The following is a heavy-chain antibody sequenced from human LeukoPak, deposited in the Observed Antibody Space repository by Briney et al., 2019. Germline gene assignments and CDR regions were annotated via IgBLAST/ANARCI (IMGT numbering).Heavy chain of an antibody. CDR1: GFTFSNYA. V-gene: IGHV3-64D*06. D-gene: IGHD7-27*01. CDR3: SCDWGSDAFDI. Sequence: GGSLRLSCSASGFTFSNYAMHWVRQAPGKGLEYVSAISSNGGSTYYADSVKGRFTISRDNSKNTLYLQMSSLRAEDTAVYYCSCDWGSDAFDIWGQGTMVTVSS. CDR2: ISSNGGST. J-gene: IGHJ3*02.